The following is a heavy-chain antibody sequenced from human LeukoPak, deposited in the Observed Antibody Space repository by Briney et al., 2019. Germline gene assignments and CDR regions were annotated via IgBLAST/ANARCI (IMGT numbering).Heavy chain of an antibody. CDR1: GFTFGDYA. J-gene: IGHJ6*03. D-gene: IGHD3/OR15-3a*01. Sequence: PGGSLRLSCTASGFTFGDYAMSWVRQAPGEGLEWVGFIRSKACGGTTEYAASVKGRFTISRDDSRSIAYLQMNSLKTEDTAVYYCTRAADFWTYMDVWGKGTTVTVSS. V-gene: IGHV3-49*04. CDR3: TRAADFWTYMDV. CDR2: IRSKACGGTT.